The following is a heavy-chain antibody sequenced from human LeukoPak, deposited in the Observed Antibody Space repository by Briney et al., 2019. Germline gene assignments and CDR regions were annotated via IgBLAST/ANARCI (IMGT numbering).Heavy chain of an antibody. D-gene: IGHD3-22*01. CDR1: GFTFSSYW. V-gene: IGHV3-7*01. J-gene: IGHJ4*02. Sequence: GGSLRLSCAASGFTFSSYWMSWVRQAPGKGLEWVANIKQDGSEKYYVDSVKGRFTISRDNAKNSLYLQMNSLRAEDTAVYYCARSGAQPYYYDSSGYSDYWGQGTLVTVSS. CDR3: ARSGAQPYYYDSSGYSDY. CDR2: IKQDGSEK.